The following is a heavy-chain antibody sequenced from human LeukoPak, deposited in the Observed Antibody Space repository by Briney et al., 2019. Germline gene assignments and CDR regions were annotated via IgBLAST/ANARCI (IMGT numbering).Heavy chain of an antibody. D-gene: IGHD1-26*01. CDR1: GYTLTELS. V-gene: IGHV1-24*01. CDR2: FDPEDGET. CDR3: ATSLFVGAFYG. Sequence: GSVKVSCKVSGYTLTELSMHWVRQAPGKGLEWMGGFDPEDGETIYAQKFQGRVTMAEDTSTDTAYMELSSLRSEDTAVYYCATSLFVGAFYGWGQGTLVTVSS. J-gene: IGHJ4*02.